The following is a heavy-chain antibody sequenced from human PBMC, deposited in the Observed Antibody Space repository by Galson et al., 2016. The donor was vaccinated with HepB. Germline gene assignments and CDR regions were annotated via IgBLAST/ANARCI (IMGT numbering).Heavy chain of an antibody. V-gene: IGHV3-7*03. CDR1: GFTFSSYW. CDR3: QTYYYDSSDYPDAFDI. J-gene: IGHJ3*02. D-gene: IGHD3-22*01. CDR2: IEQDGSEK. Sequence: SLRLSCAASGFTFSSYWMSWVRQAPGKGLEWVANIEQDGSEKYYVDSVKGRFTISRDNAKNSLYLQMNSLRAEDTAVYYCQTYYYDSSDYPDAFDIWGQGTMVTVSS.